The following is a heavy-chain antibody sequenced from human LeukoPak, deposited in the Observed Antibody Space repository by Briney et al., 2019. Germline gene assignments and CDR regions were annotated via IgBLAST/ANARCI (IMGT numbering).Heavy chain of an antibody. D-gene: IGHD6-13*01. CDR2: ISSSSSYI. J-gene: IGHJ5*02. V-gene: IGHV3-21*01. Sequence: PGGSLRLSCAASGFIFSSYSMNWVRQAPGKGLEWVSSISSSSSYIYYADSVKGRFTISRDNAKNSLYLQMNSLRAEDTAVYYCARDSRSSIAAAVGTKGVNWFDPWGQGTLVTVSS. CDR1: GFIFSSYS. CDR3: ARDSRSSIAAAVGTKGVNWFDP.